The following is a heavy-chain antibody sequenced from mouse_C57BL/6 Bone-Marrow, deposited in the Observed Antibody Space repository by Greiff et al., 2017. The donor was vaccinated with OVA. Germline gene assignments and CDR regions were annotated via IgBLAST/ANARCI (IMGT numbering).Heavy chain of an antibody. CDR2: ISSGGSYT. D-gene: IGHD1-1*01. Sequence: VQLQQSGGDLVKPGGSLKLSCAASGFTFSSYGMSWVRQTPDKRLEWVATISSGGSYTYYPDSVKGRFTISRDNAKNTLYLQMNSLKSEDTAMYYCARHRITTVVYYYAMDYWGQGTSVTVSS. J-gene: IGHJ4*01. CDR3: ARHRITTVVYYYAMDY. V-gene: IGHV5-6*01. CDR1: GFTFSSYG.